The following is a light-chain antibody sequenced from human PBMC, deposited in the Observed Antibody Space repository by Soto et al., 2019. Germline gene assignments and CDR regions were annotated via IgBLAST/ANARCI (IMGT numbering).Light chain of an antibody. Sequence: DIVLTQSPGTLSLSPGERATLSCRASQSVSSSYLAWYQQKPDQTPRLLIYGASSRATGIPNRFSGSGSGTDFTLTNSRLEPEYFSVYYFQQYDSSPQTFGQGTKVEIK. CDR1: QSVSSSY. CDR2: GAS. CDR3: QQYDSSPQT. V-gene: IGKV3-20*01. J-gene: IGKJ1*01.